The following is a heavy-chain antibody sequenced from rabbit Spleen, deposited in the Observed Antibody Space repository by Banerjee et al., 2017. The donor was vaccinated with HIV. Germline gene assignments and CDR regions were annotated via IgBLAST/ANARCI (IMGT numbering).Heavy chain of an antibody. CDR2: IPTNGNYNT. D-gene: IGHD6-1*01. CDR1: GLSFSGYVY. J-gene: IGHJ3*01. Sequence: EQLEESGGDLVKPEGSLTLTCTASGLSFSGYVYMCWVRQAPGKGLELIACIPTNGNYNTVYATWAKGRFTISKTSSTTVDLKMTSLTDADTATYFCARDVGRSGYATDNLDLWGQGTLVTVS. CDR3: ARDVGRSGYATDNLDL. V-gene: IGHV1S45*01.